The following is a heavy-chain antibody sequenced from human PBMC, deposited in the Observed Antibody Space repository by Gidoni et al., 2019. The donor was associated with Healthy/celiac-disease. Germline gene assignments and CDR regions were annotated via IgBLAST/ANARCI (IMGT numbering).Heavy chain of an antibody. CDR2: ISSSSSTM. D-gene: IGHD3-3*01. Sequence: EVQLVESGGGLVQPGGSLRLSCAASGFTFSSYSMNWVRQAPGKGLEWVSYISSSSSTMYYADSVKGRFTSSRDNAKNSLYLQMNSLRAEDTAVYYCARDLPYYDSWSGYYSYYYYGMDVWGQGTTVTVSS. J-gene: IGHJ6*02. CDR3: ARDLPYYDSWSGYYSYYYYGMDV. V-gene: IGHV3-48*01. CDR1: GFTFSSYS.